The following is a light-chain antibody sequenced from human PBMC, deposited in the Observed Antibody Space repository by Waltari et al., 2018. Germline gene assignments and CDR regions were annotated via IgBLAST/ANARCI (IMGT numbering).Light chain of an antibody. CDR2: GAS. V-gene: IGKV3-15*01. J-gene: IGKJ1*01. CDR3: QQYNDWPRT. CDR1: QSVSTD. Sequence: EIVMTQSPAILSASPGERATLPCRARQSVSTDLAWYQQKPGQAPRLLIYGASTRATGIPDRFSGSGSGTEFTLTISSLQSEDFVVYSCQQYNDWPRTFGQGTKVEIK.